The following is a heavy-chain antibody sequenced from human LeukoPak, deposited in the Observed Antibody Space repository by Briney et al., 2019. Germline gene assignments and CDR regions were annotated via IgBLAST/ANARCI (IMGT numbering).Heavy chain of an antibody. CDR2: ISIDGGRT. J-gene: IGHJ6*03. D-gene: IGHD6-25*01. Sequence: GGSLRLSCAASGFTFSSYAMSWVRQAPGKGPEWVSTISIDGGRTYYADSVRGRFTVSRDTSKNTLYLQMNSLRAEDTAVYYCARKGIGSSRYQNMDVWGKGTTVTVSS. V-gene: IGHV3-23*01. CDR3: ARKGIGSSRYQNMDV. CDR1: GFTFSSYA.